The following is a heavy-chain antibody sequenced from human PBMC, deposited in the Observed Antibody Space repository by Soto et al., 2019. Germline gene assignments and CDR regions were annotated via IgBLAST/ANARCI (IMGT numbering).Heavy chain of an antibody. CDR3: ARDCSSTSCYYYYYYYYMDV. CDR2: ISAYNGNT. J-gene: IGHJ6*03. D-gene: IGHD2-2*01. V-gene: IGHV1-18*01. Sequence: GASVKVSCKASGYTFTSYGISWVRQAPGQGLEWMGWISAYNGNTNYAQKLQGRVTMTTDTSTSTAYMELRSLRSDDTAVYYCARDCSSTSCYYYYYYYYMDVWGKRTTVTVSS. CDR1: GYTFTSYG.